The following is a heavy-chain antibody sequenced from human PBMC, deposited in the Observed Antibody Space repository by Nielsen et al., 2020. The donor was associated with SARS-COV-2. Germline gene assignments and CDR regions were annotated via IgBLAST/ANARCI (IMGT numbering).Heavy chain of an antibody. CDR3: AKDKAGATQGFDY. Sequence: GGSLRLSCAASGSTFGDYGMSWVRKAPGKGLEWVSGISWNSGSIGYADSVKGRFTISRDNAKNSLYLQMNSLRAEDTALYYCAKDKAGATQGFDYWGQGTLVTVSS. CDR1: GSTFGDYG. CDR2: ISWNSGSI. V-gene: IGHV3-9*01. J-gene: IGHJ4*02. D-gene: IGHD1-26*01.